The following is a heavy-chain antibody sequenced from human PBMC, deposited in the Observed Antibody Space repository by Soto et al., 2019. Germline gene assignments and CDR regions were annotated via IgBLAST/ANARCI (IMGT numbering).Heavy chain of an antibody. CDR2: IYYSGST. D-gene: IGHD6-19*01. V-gene: IGHV4-39*01. CDR3: ARRTVNIRTFYSGLKTHSSDY. Sequence: SETLSLTCAVSGDSMSSSDYYWGWIRQPPGKGLEWIGSIYYSGSTYYNPSLQSRVAISVDTSKNQFSLKLKSVTAADTAIYYCARRTVNIRTFYSGLKTHSSDYWGQGAPVTVSS. CDR1: GDSMSSSDYY. J-gene: IGHJ4*02.